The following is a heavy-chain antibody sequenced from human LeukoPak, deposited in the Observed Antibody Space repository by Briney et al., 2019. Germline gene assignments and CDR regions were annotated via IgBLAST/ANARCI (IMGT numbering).Heavy chain of an antibody. CDR2: ISSSGSSI. Sequence: GGSLRLSCAASGFTFSSYTLNWVRQAPGKGLEWVSSISSSGSSIYYADSVKGRFTISRDNAKNSLYLQMNSLRAEDTAVYYCARAHTMVRGVIPPLMFDYWGRGTLVTVSS. J-gene: IGHJ4*02. CDR1: GFTFSSYT. D-gene: IGHD3-10*01. V-gene: IGHV3-21*01. CDR3: ARAHTMVRGVIPPLMFDY.